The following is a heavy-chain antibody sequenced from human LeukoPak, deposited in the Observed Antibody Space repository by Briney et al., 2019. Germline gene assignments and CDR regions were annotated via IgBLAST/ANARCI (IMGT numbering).Heavy chain of an antibody. CDR2: ITWNSGSV. Sequence: GGSLRLSCAASGFTFSSYAMSWVRQAPGKGLEWVSHITWNSGSVGYADSVKGRFTISRDNAKNSLYLQMNSLRAEDTALYYCAKDIGVGAAADPFDYWGQGTLVTVSS. V-gene: IGHV3-9*01. CDR1: GFTFSSYA. CDR3: AKDIGVGAAADPFDY. D-gene: IGHD6-13*01. J-gene: IGHJ4*02.